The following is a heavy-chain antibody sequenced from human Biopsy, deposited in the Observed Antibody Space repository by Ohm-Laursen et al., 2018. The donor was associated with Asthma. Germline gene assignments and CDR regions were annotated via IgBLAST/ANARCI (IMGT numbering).Heavy chain of an antibody. J-gene: IGHJ6*02. CDR2: IYYSGTT. CDR1: GGYMRSGNYY. D-gene: IGHD6-13*01. CDR3: VRGSSSWHHGPFHCYYGLDV. V-gene: IGHV4-39*01. Sequence: TLSLTCRLSSGSGGYMRSGNYYWGWIRQPPGKGLEWIGSIYYSGTTYYNPSLESRVTVSADTSKNQFSLNLISVTAADTAVYYCVRGSSSWHHGPFHCYYGLDVWGQGTTATVSS.